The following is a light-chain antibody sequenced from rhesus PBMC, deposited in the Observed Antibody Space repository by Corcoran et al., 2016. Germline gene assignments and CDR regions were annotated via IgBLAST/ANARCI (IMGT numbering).Light chain of an antibody. V-gene: IGLV3S11*01. CDR2: GNT. J-gene: IGLJ1*01. CDR3: GSWDNSGNHYI. Sequence: SSGLTQEPALSVALGHTVRLTCQGDSLKTYWASWYQQKPGQVPVLVIYGNTNRPSGIPGRFSGSWSGNTGSLTITGAQVEDEADYYCGSWDNSGNHYIFGAGTRLTVL. CDR1: SLKTYW.